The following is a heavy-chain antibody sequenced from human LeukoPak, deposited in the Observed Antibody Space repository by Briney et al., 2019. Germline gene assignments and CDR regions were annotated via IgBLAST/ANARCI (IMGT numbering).Heavy chain of an antibody. J-gene: IGHJ4*01. V-gene: IGHV3-48*01. D-gene: IGHD5-18*01. CDR3: ARARGYSYGYSDY. Sequence: GGSLRLSCAASGFTFSSYSMNWVRQAPGKGLEWVSYISSSSSVIDYADSVKGRFTISRDNAKNSLYLQMNSLRAEHTAFYYCARARGYSYGYSDYWGHGTLVTVSS. CDR1: GFTFSSYS. CDR2: ISSSSSVI.